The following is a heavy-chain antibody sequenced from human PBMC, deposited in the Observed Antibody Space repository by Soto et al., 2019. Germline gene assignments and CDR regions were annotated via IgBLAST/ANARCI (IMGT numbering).Heavy chain of an antibody. Sequence: SETLSLTCTVSGGSISSGDYYWSWIRQPPGKGLEWIGYIYYSGSTYYNPSLKSRVTISVDTSKNQFSLRLSSVTAADTAVYYCARERPDGCRLAPWGRGTLVPVSS. CDR1: GGSISSGDYY. CDR3: ARERPDGCRLAP. CDR2: IYYSGST. V-gene: IGHV4-30-4*01. D-gene: IGHD6-19*01. J-gene: IGHJ5*02.